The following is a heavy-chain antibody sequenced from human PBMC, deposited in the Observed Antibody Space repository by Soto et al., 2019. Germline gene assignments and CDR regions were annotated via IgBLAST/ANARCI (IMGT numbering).Heavy chain of an antibody. Sequence: PSETLSLTCTVTGGSISSYYWSWIRQPPGKGLEWIGYIYYSGSTNYNPSLKSRVTISVDTSKNQFSLKLSSVTAADTAVYYCARINLGRLVFDYWGQGTLVTVS. J-gene: IGHJ4*02. V-gene: IGHV4-59*01. CDR2: IYYSGST. D-gene: IGHD1-26*01. CDR3: ARINLGRLVFDY. CDR1: GGSISSYY.